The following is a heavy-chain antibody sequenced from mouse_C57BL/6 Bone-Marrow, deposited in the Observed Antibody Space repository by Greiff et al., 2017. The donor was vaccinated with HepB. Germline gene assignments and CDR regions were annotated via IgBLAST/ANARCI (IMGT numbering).Heavy chain of an antibody. J-gene: IGHJ3*01. V-gene: IGHV1-81*01. D-gene: IGHD1-1*01. CDR2: IYPRSGNT. CDR1: GYTFTSYG. CDR3: ARKALFITTGEGFAY. Sequence: QVQLQQSGAELARPGASVKLSCKASGYTFTSYGISWVKQSTGQGLEWIGEIYPRSGNTYYNEKFKGKATLTADKSSSTAYMELRSLTSEDSAVYFCARKALFITTGEGFAYWGQGTLVTVSA.